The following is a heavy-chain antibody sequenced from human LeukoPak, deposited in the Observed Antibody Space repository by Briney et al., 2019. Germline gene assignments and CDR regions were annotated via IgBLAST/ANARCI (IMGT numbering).Heavy chain of an antibody. Sequence: NPSETRSLTCTVSGGSISGYYWSWIRQPPGKGLEWIGEINHSGSTNYNPSLKSRVTISVDTSKNQFSLKLSSVTAADTAVYYCARRTYYDFWSGYPRFDYWGQGTLVTVSS. D-gene: IGHD3-3*01. CDR1: GGSISGYY. CDR2: INHSGST. V-gene: IGHV4-34*01. CDR3: ARRTYYDFWSGYPRFDY. J-gene: IGHJ4*02.